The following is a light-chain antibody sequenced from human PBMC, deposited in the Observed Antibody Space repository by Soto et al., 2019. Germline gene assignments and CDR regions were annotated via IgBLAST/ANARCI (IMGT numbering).Light chain of an antibody. CDR2: EVS. Sequence: QSALTQPPSASGSPGQSVTISCTGTSSDVGSYNYVSWYQQHPGKAPKLMISEVSKRPSGIPDRFSGSKSGNTASLTFSGLQAEDEADYYSSAYAGSNKLGVFGTGTKLTVL. J-gene: IGLJ1*01. V-gene: IGLV2-8*01. CDR1: SSDVGSYNY. CDR3: SAYAGSNKLGV.